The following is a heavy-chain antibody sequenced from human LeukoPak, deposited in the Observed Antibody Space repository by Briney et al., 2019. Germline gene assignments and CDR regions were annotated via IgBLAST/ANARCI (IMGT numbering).Heavy chain of an antibody. CDR3: ARVYSYSDPMDH. D-gene: IGHD1-26*01. CDR1: GFTFNNYG. Sequence: GGSLRLSCAASGFTFNNYGMHWVRQAPGKGLEWVAFIRYDGSNTYYADSVKGRFTISRDNAKNTLYLQMNSLRAEDTAVYYCARVYSYSDPMDHWGQGTLVTVSS. CDR2: IRYDGSNT. J-gene: IGHJ4*02. V-gene: IGHV3-30*02.